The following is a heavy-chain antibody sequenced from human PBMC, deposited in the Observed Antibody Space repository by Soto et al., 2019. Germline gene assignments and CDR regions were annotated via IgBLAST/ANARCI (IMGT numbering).Heavy chain of an antibody. CDR2: STYTGVT. J-gene: IGHJ5*01. D-gene: IGHD3-16*01. V-gene: IGHV4-31*03. CDR3: ATDPGGRPLNRFDA. Sequence: PSETLTLGCTFAVGSPREFGHVWTWIRQRPGRGLEWIGYSTYTGVTYYSPSLQSRISISVDTSKNQFSLTLNSVTAADTAVYYRATDPGGRPLNRFDAWGQGTLVTVSS. CDR1: VGSPREFGHV.